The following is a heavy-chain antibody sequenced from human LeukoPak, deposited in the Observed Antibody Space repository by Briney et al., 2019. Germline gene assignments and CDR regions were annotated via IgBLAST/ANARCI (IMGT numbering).Heavy chain of an antibody. J-gene: IGHJ6*03. D-gene: IGHD3-3*01. V-gene: IGHV1-2*02. CDR3: SRDKARITIFGVAKYMDV. CDR2: INPNSGGT. CDR1: GYTFIGYY. Sequence: ASVKVSCKASGYTFIGYYMHWVRQAPGQGLDWMGWINPNSGGTNYAQKFQGRVTMTRDTSISIAYMELSGLRSDDTAVYYCSRDKARITIFGVAKYMDVWGKGTTVTVSS.